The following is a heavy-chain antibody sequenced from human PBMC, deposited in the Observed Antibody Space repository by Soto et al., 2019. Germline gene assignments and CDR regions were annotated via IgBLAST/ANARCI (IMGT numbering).Heavy chain of an antibody. CDR1: GVTFSNFW. J-gene: IGHJ4*02. CDR2: IYSDGSGP. CDR3: ATLNSFGSDY. D-gene: IGHD5-18*01. Sequence: PGGSLRLSCAASGVTFSNFWMHWVRQAPGKGLVWVSRIYSDGSGPMYADSVKGRFTISRDNAKSTLYLQMNSLRAEDTAVYYCATLNSFGSDYWGRGTLVTVSS. V-gene: IGHV3-74*03.